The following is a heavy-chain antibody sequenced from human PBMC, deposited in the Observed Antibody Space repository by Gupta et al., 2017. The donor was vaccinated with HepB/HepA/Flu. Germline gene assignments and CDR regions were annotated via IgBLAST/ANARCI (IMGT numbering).Heavy chain of an antibody. J-gene: IGHJ5*02. CDR2: IDPSDGRT. D-gene: IGHD2-21*01. CDR3: ARDKVMVGLKWFDP. CDR1: EYTFTSYY. Sequence: QVQLVQSGAEVKKPGASVTVSCEASEYTFTSYYIHWGRQAPGRGLDWMGMIDPSDGRTSDTQNVQGRVTMTRDTSTRTVYMELRSMRSEDTAIYYCARDKVMVGLKWFDPWGHGTLVAVSS. V-gene: IGHV1-46*01.